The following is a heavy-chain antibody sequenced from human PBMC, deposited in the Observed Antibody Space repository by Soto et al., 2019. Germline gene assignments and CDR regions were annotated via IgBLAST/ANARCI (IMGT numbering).Heavy chain of an antibody. J-gene: IGHJ5*02. D-gene: IGHD2-15*01. CDR2: FDPEDGET. CDR1: GYTLTELS. Sequence: ASVKVSCKVSGYTLTELSMHWVRQAPGKGLEWMGGFDPEDGETIYAQKNRGRVTMTEDTSTDTAYIELSSLRSEDTAVYYCATLTLGYCSGGSCYSSGWFDPWGQGTLVTVSS. V-gene: IGHV1-24*01. CDR3: ATLTLGYCSGGSCYSSGWFDP.